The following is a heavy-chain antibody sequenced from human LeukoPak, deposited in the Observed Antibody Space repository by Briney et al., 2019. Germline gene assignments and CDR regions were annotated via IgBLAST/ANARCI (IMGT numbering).Heavy chain of an antibody. V-gene: IGHV4-4*02. CDR2: IHDTGST. CDR3: ATYYDILSGYTFDY. D-gene: IGHD3-9*01. CDR1: GGSISRSNW. Sequence: SETLSLTCTVSGGSISRSNWWSWVRQPPGKGLEWIGEIHDTGSTNYNPPLKSRVTMSLDKSKNQFSPNLNSVTAADTAVYYCATYYDILSGYTFDYWGQGTLVAVSS. J-gene: IGHJ4*02.